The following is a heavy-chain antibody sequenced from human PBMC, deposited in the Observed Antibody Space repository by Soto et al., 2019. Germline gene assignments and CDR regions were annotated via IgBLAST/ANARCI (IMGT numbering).Heavy chain of an antibody. CDR1: GGSIIGTHW. J-gene: IGHJ4*01. Sequence: SETLSLTCAVSGGSIIGTHWWSWVRRPPGKGLEFIGETHHSRGTNYNPSLRSRVTMSLDKSKNQLSLILYSVTAADTGVYYCARYSAASGTYYFDYWGQGTLVTVSS. V-gene: IGHV4-4*02. D-gene: IGHD6-13*01. CDR2: THHSRGT. CDR3: ARYSAASGTYYFDY.